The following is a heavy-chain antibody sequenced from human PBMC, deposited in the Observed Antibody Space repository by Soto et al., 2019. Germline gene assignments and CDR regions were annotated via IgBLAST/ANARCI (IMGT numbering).Heavy chain of an antibody. CDR2: KTYDGSNK. CDR1: GFMFSSYA. D-gene: IGHD1-26*01. J-gene: IGHJ4*02. Sequence: QVQLVESGGGVVQPGRSLRLSCAASGFMFSSYAMHWVRQAPGKGLEWVAVKTYDGSNKYYADSVKGRFTISRDNSKXXXXXXMNSLXXXXXXXYYCARAGGLLVDYWGQGTLVTVSS. V-gene: IGHV3-30-3*01. CDR3: ARAGGLLVDY.